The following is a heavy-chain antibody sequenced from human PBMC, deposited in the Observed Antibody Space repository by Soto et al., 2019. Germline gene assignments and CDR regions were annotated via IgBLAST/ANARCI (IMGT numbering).Heavy chain of an antibody. CDR2: IDPSDSYT. D-gene: IGHD5-12*01. V-gene: IGHV5-10-1*01. CDR3: ARHEGDGYNSVWFDP. CDR1: GYSFTSYW. J-gene: IGHJ5*02. Sequence: PGESLKISCKGSGYSFTSYWISWVRQMPAKGLEWMGRIDPSDSYTNYSPSFQGHVTISADKSISTAYLQWSSLKASDTAMYHCARHEGDGYNSVWFDPWGQGTLVTVSS.